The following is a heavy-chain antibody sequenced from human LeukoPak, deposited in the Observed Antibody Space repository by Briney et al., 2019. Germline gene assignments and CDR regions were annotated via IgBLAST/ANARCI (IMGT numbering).Heavy chain of an antibody. CDR3: ARDGSVRCWSGYCPYYYYYYMDV. Sequence: GGSLRLSCAASGFTFSSYAMHWVRQAPGKGLEWVAVISYDGSNKYYADSVKGRFTISRDNSKNTLYLQMNSLRAEDTAVYYCARDGSVRCWSGYCPYYYYYYMDVWGKGTTVTVSS. V-gene: IGHV3-30-3*01. J-gene: IGHJ6*03. CDR2: ISYDGSNK. CDR1: GFTFSSYA. D-gene: IGHD3-3*01.